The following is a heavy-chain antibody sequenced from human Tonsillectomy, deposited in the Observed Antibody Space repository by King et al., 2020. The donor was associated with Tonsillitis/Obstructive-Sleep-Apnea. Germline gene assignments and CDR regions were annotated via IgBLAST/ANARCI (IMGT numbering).Heavy chain of an antibody. CDR3: ARGDLLTGYYASTDFDY. CDR1: GGSFSAYY. CDR2: INHSGST. V-gene: IGHV4-34*01. Sequence: VQLQQWGAGLLKPSETLSLTCAVYGGSFSAYYWSWIRQPPGKGLEWIGEINHSGSTKYNPSLKSRVIISLDTSKNQFSLKLSSGTAADTAGYYCARGDLLTGYYASTDFDYWGQGTLVTVSS. J-gene: IGHJ4*02. D-gene: IGHD3-9*01.